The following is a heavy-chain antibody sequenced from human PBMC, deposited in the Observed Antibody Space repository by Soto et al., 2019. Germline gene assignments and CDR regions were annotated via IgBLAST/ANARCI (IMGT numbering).Heavy chain of an antibody. CDR2: IWYDGSNK. V-gene: IGHV3-33*01. Sequence: QVQLVESGGGVVQPGRSLRLSCAASGFTFSSYGMHWVRQAPGKGLEWVAVIWYDGSNKYYADSVKGRFTISRDNAKNTLYLQMNGLRAEDTAVYYCASDGRELLPGGGFDIWGQGTVVTVSS. J-gene: IGHJ3*02. CDR1: GFTFSSYG. D-gene: IGHD1-26*01. CDR3: ASDGRELLPGGGFDI.